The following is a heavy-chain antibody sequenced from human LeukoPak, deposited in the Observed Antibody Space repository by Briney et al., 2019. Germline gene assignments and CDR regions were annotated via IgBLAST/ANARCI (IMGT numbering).Heavy chain of an antibody. CDR1: GYTFTSYY. D-gene: IGHD2-15*01. V-gene: IGHV1-46*01. J-gene: IGHJ3*02. CDR3: AGEPSIVVVVAATHDAFDI. CDR2: INPSGGST. Sequence: ASVKVSCKASGYTFTSYYMHWVRQAPGQGLEWMGIINPSGGSTSYAQKFQGRVTMTRDTSTSTVYMELSSLRSEDTAVYYCAGEPSIVVVVAATHDAFDIWGQGTMVTVSS.